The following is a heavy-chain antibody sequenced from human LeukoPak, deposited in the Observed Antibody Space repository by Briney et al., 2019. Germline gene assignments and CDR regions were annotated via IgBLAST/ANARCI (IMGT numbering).Heavy chain of an antibody. CDR3: AKVGGSSGYFDY. CDR2: IGGSGGTT. Sequence: GGSLRPSCAASGFTFSSYAMNWVRQAPGKGLEWVSVIGGSGGTTYYADSVKGRFTISRDNSKNTLYLQMNSLRAEDTAVYYCAKVGGSSGYFDYWGQGTLVTVSS. V-gene: IGHV3-23*01. CDR1: GFTFSSYA. J-gene: IGHJ4*02. D-gene: IGHD1-26*01.